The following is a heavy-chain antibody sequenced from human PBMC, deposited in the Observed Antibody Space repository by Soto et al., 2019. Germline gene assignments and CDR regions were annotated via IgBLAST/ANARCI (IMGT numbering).Heavy chain of an antibody. CDR3: AKDDYYGSGSYSDYYGMDV. D-gene: IGHD3-10*01. V-gene: IGHV3-23*01. J-gene: IGHJ6*02. Sequence: PGGSLRLSCAASGFTFSSYAMSWVRQAPGKGLEWVSAISGSGGSTYYADSVKGRFTTSRDNSKNTLYLQMNSLRAEDTAVYYCAKDDYYGSGSYSDYYGMDVWGQGTTVTVSS. CDR1: GFTFSSYA. CDR2: ISGSGGST.